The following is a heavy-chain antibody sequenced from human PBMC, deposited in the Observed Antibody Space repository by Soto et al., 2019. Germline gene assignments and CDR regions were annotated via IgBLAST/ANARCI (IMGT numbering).Heavy chain of an antibody. V-gene: IGHV3-30-3*01. CDR1: GFTFSSYA. CDR3: ARGIGYGDCLFDY. J-gene: IGHJ4*02. D-gene: IGHD4-17*01. Sequence: PVGSLRLSCAASGFTFSSYAMHWVRQAPGKGLEWVAVISYDGSNKYYADSVKGRFTISRDNSKNTLYLQMNSLRAEDTAVYYCARGIGYGDCLFDYWGQGTLVTVSS. CDR2: ISYDGSNK.